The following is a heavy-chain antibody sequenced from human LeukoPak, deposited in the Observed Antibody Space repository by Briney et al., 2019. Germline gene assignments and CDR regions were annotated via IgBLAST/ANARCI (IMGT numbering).Heavy chain of an antibody. CDR3: AKDLGYSYGFPIDY. V-gene: IGHV3-23*01. CDR1: GFTFSSYA. J-gene: IGHJ4*02. Sequence: GGSLRLSCAASGFTFSSYAMSWVRQPPGKGLEWVSAISGSGGSTYYADSVKGRFTISRDNSKNTLYLQMNSLRAEDTAVYYCAKDLGYSYGFPIDYWGQGTLVTVSS. D-gene: IGHD5-18*01. CDR2: ISGSGGST.